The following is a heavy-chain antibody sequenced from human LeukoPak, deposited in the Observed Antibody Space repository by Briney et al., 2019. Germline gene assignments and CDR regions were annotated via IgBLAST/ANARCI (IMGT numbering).Heavy chain of an antibody. D-gene: IGHD5-24*01. J-gene: IGHJ4*02. CDR3: ARDLRWLQLPYYFDY. V-gene: IGHV3-21*01. CDR2: ISSSSSYI. CDR1: GFTFSSYS. Sequence: PGGSLRLSCAASGFTFSSYSMNWVRQAPGKGLEWVSSISSSSSYIYYADSVKGRFTISRDNAKNSLYLQMNSLRAEDTAVYYCARDLRWLQLPYYFDYWGQGTLVTVSS.